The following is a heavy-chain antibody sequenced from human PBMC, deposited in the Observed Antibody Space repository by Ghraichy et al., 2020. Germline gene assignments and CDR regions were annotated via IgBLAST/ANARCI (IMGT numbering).Heavy chain of an antibody. CDR3: AKSPSSGSARGDYYYYGMDV. Sequence: SETLSLTCTVSGDSISTGTYYWGWIRQPPGKGLEWIGTIYYTGSTYCNPSLKSRVTLSVDTSNNQFSLKLSSVTAADTAVYFCAKSPSSGSARGDYYYYGMDVWGQGTTVTVSS. D-gene: IGHD1-26*01. CDR2: IYYTGST. J-gene: IGHJ6*02. V-gene: IGHV4-39*07. CDR1: GDSISTGTYY.